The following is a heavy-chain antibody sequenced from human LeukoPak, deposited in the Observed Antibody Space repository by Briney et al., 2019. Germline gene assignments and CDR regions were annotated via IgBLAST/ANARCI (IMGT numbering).Heavy chain of an antibody. CDR2: IYNGGII. J-gene: IGHJ5*02. CDR1: GDSISRYY. V-gene: IGHV4-4*07. CDR3: ARDSGTTGEVKFDP. D-gene: IGHD3-10*01. Sequence: SETLSLTCTVSGDSISRYYWSWIRQPAGKGLEWIGRIYNGGIITYNPSLKSRVTMSIDTSNNQFSLRLRFVTATDTAVYYCARDSGTTGEVKFDPWGQGTLVTVSS.